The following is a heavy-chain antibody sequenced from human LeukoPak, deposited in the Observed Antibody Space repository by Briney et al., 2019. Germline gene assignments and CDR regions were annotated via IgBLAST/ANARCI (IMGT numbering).Heavy chain of an antibody. CDR3: ARDSTWRLDY. D-gene: IGHD5-12*01. V-gene: IGHV3-7*03. CDR1: GFTFSSHW. J-gene: IGHJ4*02. CDR2: IKEDGSVK. Sequence: GGSLRLSCTASGFTFSSHWMTWVPQPPGKGLEWVANIKEDGSVKYYVDSVKGRFTISRDNTKNALYLQMNSLRADDTAVYFCARDSTWRLDYWGQGTLITVSS.